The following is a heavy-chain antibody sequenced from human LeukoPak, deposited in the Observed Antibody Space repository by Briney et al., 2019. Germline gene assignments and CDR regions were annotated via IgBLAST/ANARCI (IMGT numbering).Heavy chain of an antibody. V-gene: IGHV3-30*03. CDR2: ISNDGSRK. D-gene: IGHD3-3*01. Sequence: GTSLRLSCAASGFALSSHGMHWVRQAPGKGLEWVAIISNDGSRKYYAHSVEGRFTISRDNSKNTLYLQMDSLRAEDTAVYYCARDRAWNYFDYWGQGTLVTVSS. CDR1: GFALSSHG. J-gene: IGHJ4*02. CDR3: ARDRAWNYFDY.